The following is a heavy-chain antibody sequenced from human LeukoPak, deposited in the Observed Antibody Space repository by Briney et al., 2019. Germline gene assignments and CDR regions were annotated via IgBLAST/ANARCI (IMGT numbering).Heavy chain of an antibody. D-gene: IGHD3-10*01. CDR1: GGPISTYY. J-gene: IGHJ5*01. V-gene: IGHV4-59*01. Sequence: SETLSLTCTVSGGPISTYYWSWLRQPPGKKLEWIGYIYYTGTTNYNPSLKSRVAISVDTSKNQFSLNLSSVTAPDTAIYYCARGGSWFHCFDSWGRGTLVTVSS. CDR3: ARGGSWFHCFDS. CDR2: IYYTGTT.